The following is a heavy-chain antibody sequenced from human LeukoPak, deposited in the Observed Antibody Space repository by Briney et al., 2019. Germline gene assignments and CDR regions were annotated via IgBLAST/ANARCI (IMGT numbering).Heavy chain of an antibody. CDR1: GFTFSDYY. V-gene: IGHV3-11*05. Sequence: PGGSLRLSCAASGFTFSDYYMSWIRQAPGKGLEWVSHIDSSSYYTNYADSVKGRFTISRDNSKNTLYLQMSSLRAEDTAVYYCAKDRPFDYWGQGTLVTVSS. J-gene: IGHJ4*02. CDR2: IDSSSYYT. CDR3: AKDRPFDY.